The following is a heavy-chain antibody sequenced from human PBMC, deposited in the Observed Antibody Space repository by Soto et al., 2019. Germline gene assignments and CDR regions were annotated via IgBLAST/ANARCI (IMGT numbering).Heavy chain of an antibody. CDR2: VRGKANSYAT. CDR1: GFTFVGSA. V-gene: IGHV3-73*01. CDR3: CAQTGGVLPTALAW. Sequence: GGSLRLSCEGSGFTFVGSAIHWFRQSSGKGLEWVVRVRGKANSYATTYNKSIKGRFTISRDDSKNMAYLEMNSLATEDTAVYYCCAQTGGVLPTALAWWGQGTLVTVSS. D-gene: IGHD3-16*01. J-gene: IGHJ4*02.